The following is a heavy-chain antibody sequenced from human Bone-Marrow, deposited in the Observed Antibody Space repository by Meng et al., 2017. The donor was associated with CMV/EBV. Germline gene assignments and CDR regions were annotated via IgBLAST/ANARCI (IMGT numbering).Heavy chain of an antibody. J-gene: IGHJ4*02. D-gene: IGHD3-16*01. Sequence: CAVYGGSFSGYYWSWLRQPPGKGLEWIGEINHSGSTNYNPSLKSRVTISVDTSKNQFSLKLSSVTAADTAVYYCARARHSRLGYFDYWGQGTLVTVSS. CDR1: GGSFSGYY. CDR2: INHSGST. V-gene: IGHV4-34*01. CDR3: ARARHSRLGYFDY.